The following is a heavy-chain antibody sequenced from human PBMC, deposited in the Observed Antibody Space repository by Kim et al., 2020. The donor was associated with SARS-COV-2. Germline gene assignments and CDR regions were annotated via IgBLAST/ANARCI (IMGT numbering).Heavy chain of an antibody. V-gene: IGHV3-30*18. CDR3: AKAPSSSGWYDLDD. Sequence: GGSLRLSCAASGFTFSSYGMHWVRQAPGKGLEWVAVISYDGSNKYYADSVKGRFTISRDNSKNTLYLQMNSLRAEDTAAYNCAKAPSSSGWYDLDDWGQG. J-gene: IGHJ4*02. D-gene: IGHD6-19*01. CDR1: GFTFSSYG. CDR2: ISYDGSNK.